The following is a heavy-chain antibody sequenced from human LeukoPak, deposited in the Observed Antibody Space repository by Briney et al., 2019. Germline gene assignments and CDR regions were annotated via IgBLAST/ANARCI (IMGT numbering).Heavy chain of an antibody. CDR1: GFNLSSYS. Sequence: EGSLRLTCAASGFNLSSYSMNWVRQAPGRELEWVSSISSSSTYIYYADSVKGRFTITRDNAKNTLYLQMKGLGAEDTAVYYCATDGAATGIDLDYWGQGPLVTVSS. J-gene: IGHJ4*02. D-gene: IGHD6-13*01. CDR3: ATDGAATGIDLDY. V-gene: IGHV3-21*01. CDR2: ISSSSTYI.